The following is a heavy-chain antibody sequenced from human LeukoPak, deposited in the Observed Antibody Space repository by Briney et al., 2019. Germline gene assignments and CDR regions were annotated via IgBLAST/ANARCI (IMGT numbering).Heavy chain of an antibody. D-gene: IGHD6-6*01. Sequence: SVKVSCKASGGTFSSYAISWVRQAPGQGLEWMGGIIPIFGTANYAQKFQGRVTITADESTSTAYMELSSLRSEDTAVYYCAKWKYSNSGIDDYWGQGTLVTVSS. V-gene: IGHV1-69*13. CDR2: IIPIFGTA. CDR1: GGTFSSYA. J-gene: IGHJ4*02. CDR3: AKWKYSNSGIDDY.